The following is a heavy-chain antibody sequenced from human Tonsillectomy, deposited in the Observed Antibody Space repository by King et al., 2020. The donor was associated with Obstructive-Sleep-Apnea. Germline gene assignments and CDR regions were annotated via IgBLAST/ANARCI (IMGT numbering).Heavy chain of an antibody. D-gene: IGHD5-18*01. V-gene: IGHV3-30*03. CDR2: VSFDGSNK. CDR3: VAGDTAMSYYSDGMDV. J-gene: IGHJ6*02. CDR1: GFMFSSYG. Sequence: VQLVESGGGVVQPGRSLRLSCAASGFMFSSYGMHWVRQAPGKAMEWVAVVSFDGSNKYYADYVKGRFTIPRDNSKNTLNLQMNSLRVEDTAVYYCVAGDTAMSYYSDGMDVWGQGTTVTVSS.